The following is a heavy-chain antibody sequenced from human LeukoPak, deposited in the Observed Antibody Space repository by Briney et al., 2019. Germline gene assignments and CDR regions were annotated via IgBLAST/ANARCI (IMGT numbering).Heavy chain of an antibody. CDR1: GGSISSGGYS. CDR3: ARELITGFSDAFDI. J-gene: IGHJ3*02. D-gene: IGHD1-20*01. V-gene: IGHV4-30-2*01. Sequence: SQTLSLTCAVSGGSISSGGYSWSWIRQPPGKGLEWIGYIYHSGSTYYNPSLKSRVTISVDRSKNQFSLKLSSVAAADTAVYYCARELITGFSDAFDIWGQGTMVTVSS. CDR2: IYHSGST.